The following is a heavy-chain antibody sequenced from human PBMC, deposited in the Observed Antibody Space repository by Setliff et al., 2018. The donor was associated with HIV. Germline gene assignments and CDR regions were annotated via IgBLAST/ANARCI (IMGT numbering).Heavy chain of an antibody. V-gene: IGHV1-18*01. CDR3: AREENYGSGSPKEYYFDY. D-gene: IGHD3-10*01. CDR2: VSAYNGNT. J-gene: IGHJ4*02. Sequence: ASVKVSCKASGYTFTSYGISWVRQAPGQGLEWMGWVSAYNGNTNYAQKLQGRVTMTPDTSTSTAYMELRSLRSDDTAVYYCAREENYGSGSPKEYYFDYWGQGTLVTVSS. CDR1: GYTFTSYG.